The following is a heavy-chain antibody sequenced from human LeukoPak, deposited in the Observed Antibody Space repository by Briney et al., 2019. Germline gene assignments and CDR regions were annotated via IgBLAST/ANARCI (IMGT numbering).Heavy chain of an antibody. V-gene: IGHV1-69*05. CDR2: IIPIFGTA. CDR1: GGTFSSYA. CDR3: AGDNYAGANWFDP. J-gene: IGHJ5*02. Sequence: ASVKVSCKASGGTFSSYAISWVRQAPGQGLEGMGGIIPIFGTANYEQKFQGRVTITTDESTSTAYMELSSLRSEDTAVYYCAGDNYAGANWFDPWGQGTLVTVSS. D-gene: IGHD1-7*01.